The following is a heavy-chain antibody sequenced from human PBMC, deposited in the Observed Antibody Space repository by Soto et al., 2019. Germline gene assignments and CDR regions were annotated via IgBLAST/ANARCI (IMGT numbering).Heavy chain of an antibody. D-gene: IGHD2-2*01. CDR3: ARDLIILVVPAAHDY. CDR1: GFTFSNYW. Sequence: PGGSLRLSCAASGFTFSNYWMSWVRQAPGKGLEWVANIKQDGSEKYYVDSVKGRFTISRDNAKKSLYLQMNNLRAEDTAAYYCARDLIILVVPAAHDYWGQGTVVTVS. J-gene: IGHJ4*02. V-gene: IGHV3-7*01. CDR2: IKQDGSEK.